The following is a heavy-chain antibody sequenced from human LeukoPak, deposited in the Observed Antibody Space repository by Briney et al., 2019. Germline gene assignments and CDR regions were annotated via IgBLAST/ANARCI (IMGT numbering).Heavy chain of an antibody. CDR3: ARRVGIAAAGTEDY. V-gene: IGHV4-39*01. CDR2: IYYSGST. D-gene: IGHD6-13*01. J-gene: IGHJ4*02. CDR1: GGSISSSSYY. Sequence: PSETLTLTCTVYGGSISSSSYYWGWIRQPPEKGLEWIGSIYYSGSTYYNPSLKSRVTISVDTSKNQFSLKLSSVTAADTAVYYCARRVGIAAAGTEDYWGQGTLVTVSS.